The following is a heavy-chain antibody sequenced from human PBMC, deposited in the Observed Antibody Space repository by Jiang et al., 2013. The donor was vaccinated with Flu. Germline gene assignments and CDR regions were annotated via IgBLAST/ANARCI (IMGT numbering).Heavy chain of an antibody. V-gene: IGHV1-69*06. Sequence: GAEVKKPGSSVKVSCKASGGSFSYAISWVRQAPGQGLEWMGGFIPIFETTTYAQKFQGRVTITADKSTSTVYMELTSLTPGDTAIYYCARETTGYSYGCMDVWGKGTTVVVSS. CDR3: ARETTGYSYGCMDV. J-gene: IGHJ6*03. CDR1: GGSFSYA. D-gene: IGHD5-18*01. CDR2: FIPIFETT.